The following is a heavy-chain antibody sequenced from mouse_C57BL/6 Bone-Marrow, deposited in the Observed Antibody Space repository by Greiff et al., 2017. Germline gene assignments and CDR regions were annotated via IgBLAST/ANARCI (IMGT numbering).Heavy chain of an antibody. V-gene: IGHV1-81*01. J-gene: IGHJ4*01. Sequence: QVQLQQSGAELARPGASVKLSCKASGYTFTSYGISWVKQRTGQGLEWIGEIYPRSGNTYYNEKFKGKATLTADKSSSTAYMELRSLTSEDSAVXCCARNSSSQGYAMDYWGQGTSVTVSS. CDR1: GYTFTSYG. CDR2: IYPRSGNT. D-gene: IGHD1-1*01. CDR3: ARNSSSQGYAMDY.